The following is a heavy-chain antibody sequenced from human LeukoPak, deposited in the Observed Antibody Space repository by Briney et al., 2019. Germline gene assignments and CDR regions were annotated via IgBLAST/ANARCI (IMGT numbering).Heavy chain of an antibody. CDR1: GGSISSGDYY. D-gene: IGHD3-16*02. J-gene: IGHJ4*02. CDR3: ARVGDYVWGSYRSFDY. Sequence: PSQTLSLTCTVSGGSISSGDYYWSWIRQPPGKGLEWIGYIYYSGSTYYNPSLKSRVTISVDTSKNQFSLKLSSVTAADTAVYYCARVGDYVWGSYRSFDYWGQGTLVTVSS. CDR2: IYYSGST. V-gene: IGHV4-30-4*01.